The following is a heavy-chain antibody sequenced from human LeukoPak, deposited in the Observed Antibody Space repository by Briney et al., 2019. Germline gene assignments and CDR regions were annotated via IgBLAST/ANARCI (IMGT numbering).Heavy chain of an antibody. CDR3: ARRAMVTEFDY. J-gene: IGHJ4*02. D-gene: IGHD5-18*01. CDR1: GGSISSGGYY. V-gene: IGHV4-31*03. Sequence: SQTLSLTCTVSGGSISSGGYYWSWIRQHPGKGLEWIGYIYYSGSTHYNPSLKSRVTISVDTSKNQFSLKLSSVTAADTAVYYCARRAMVTEFDYWGQGTLVTVSS. CDR2: IYYSGST.